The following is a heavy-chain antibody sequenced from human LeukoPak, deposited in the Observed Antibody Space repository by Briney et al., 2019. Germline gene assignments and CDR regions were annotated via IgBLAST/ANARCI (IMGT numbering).Heavy chain of an antibody. D-gene: IGHD3-9*01. V-gene: IGHV1-8*01. J-gene: IGHJ5*02. CDR3: ARASGIRYFDWLFPPNWFDP. CDR2: MNPNSGNT. Sequence: ASVKVSCKASGYTFTSYDINWVRQATGQGLEWMGWMNPNSGNTGYAQKFQGRVTMTRNTSVSTAYMELSSLRSEDTAVYYCARASGIRYFDWLFPPNWFDPWGQGTLVTVSS. CDR1: GYTFTSYD.